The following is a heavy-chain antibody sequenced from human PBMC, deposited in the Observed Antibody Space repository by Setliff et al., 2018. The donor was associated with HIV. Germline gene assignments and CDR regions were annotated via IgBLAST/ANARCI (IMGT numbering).Heavy chain of an antibody. D-gene: IGHD6-19*01. CDR1: GASFVGDNH. V-gene: IGHV4-30-4*01. Sequence: SETLSLTCAVSGASFVGDNHWSWIRQTPERGLEWIAYFMYTDIHYVNYLNYRNPSLASRLSISVDKSKNQFPLALSSVTAADTAVYYCARARSDWYNVRPYYFDLWGQGTPVTVSS. J-gene: IGHJ4*02. CDR3: ARARSDWYNVRPYYFDL. CDR2: FMYTDIHYVNYLN.